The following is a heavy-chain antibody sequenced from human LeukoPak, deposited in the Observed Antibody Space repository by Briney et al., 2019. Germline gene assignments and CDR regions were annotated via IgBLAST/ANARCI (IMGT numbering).Heavy chain of an antibody. V-gene: IGHV3-48*01. D-gene: IGHD2-2*01. Sequence: GGSLRLSCAASGFTFSTSSMTWVRQSPGKGLEWISYIRGSSTTIYYADSVKGRFTISRDNSRDSLYLQMNDLRPEDTGVYFCARDARSHCGTDACYGPYFDYRVQRSLLTVSS. J-gene: IGHJ4*02. CDR3: ARDARSHCGTDACYGPYFDY. CDR2: IRGSSTTI. CDR1: GFTFSTSS.